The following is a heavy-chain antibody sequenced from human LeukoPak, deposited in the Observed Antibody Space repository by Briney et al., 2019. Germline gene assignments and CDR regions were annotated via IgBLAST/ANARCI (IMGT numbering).Heavy chain of an antibody. J-gene: IGHJ4*02. CDR2: IYRDGSA. CDR3: ARGPGWNYFDY. CDR1: GFTVSIYY. Sequence: GGSLRLSCAISGFTVSIYYMTWVRQAPGKGLEWVSFIYRDGSANYADSVKGRFTISRDNSRNTVYLQMKSLRAEDTAVYYCARGPGWNYFDYWGQGTLVTVSS. V-gene: IGHV3-66*01. D-gene: IGHD2-15*01.